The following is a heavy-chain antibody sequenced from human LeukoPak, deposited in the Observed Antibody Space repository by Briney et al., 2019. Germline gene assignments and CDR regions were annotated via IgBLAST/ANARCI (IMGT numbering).Heavy chain of an antibody. V-gene: IGHV3-7*04. J-gene: IGHJ4*02. CDR3: ARVVGTDEGADY. D-gene: IGHD1-7*01. Sequence: GGSLRLSCAASGFTFRNYWMNWVRQAPGKGLEWVANIKPDGSEKRYVDSVKGRFTISRDNAKNSLYLQMNSLRAEYTAVYYCARVVGTDEGADYWGQGTLVTVSS. CDR1: GFTFRNYW. CDR2: IKPDGSEK.